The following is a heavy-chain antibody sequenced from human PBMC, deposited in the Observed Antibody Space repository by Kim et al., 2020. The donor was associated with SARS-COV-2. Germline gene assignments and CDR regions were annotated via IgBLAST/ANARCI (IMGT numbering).Heavy chain of an antibody. D-gene: IGHD3-10*01. Sequence: GGSLRLSCVASGFTFSSYTMNWVRQAPGKGLEWVSSISTSSTTIFYADSVRGRFTISRDNAKDSLFLQMNSLRAEDTAVYSCTRDLNSPYGSGTMECGMDVWGQGTTVTVSS. CDR3: TRDLNSPYGSGTMECGMDV. CDR1: GFTFSSYT. V-gene: IGHV3-21*01. J-gene: IGHJ6*02. CDR2: ISTSSTTI.